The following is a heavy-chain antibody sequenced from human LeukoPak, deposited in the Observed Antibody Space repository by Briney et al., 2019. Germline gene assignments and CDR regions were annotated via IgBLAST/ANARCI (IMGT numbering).Heavy chain of an antibody. D-gene: IGHD2-2*01. CDR2: IYTSGST. Sequence: PSETLSLTCTVSGGSISSGSYYWSWIRQPAGKGLEWIGRIYTSGSTNYNPSLKSRVTISVDTSKNQFSLKLSSVTAADTAVYYCARRLGIDCSSTSCYFDYWGQGTLVTVSS. CDR3: ARRLGIDCSSTSCYFDY. CDR1: GGSISSGSYY. J-gene: IGHJ4*02. V-gene: IGHV4-61*02.